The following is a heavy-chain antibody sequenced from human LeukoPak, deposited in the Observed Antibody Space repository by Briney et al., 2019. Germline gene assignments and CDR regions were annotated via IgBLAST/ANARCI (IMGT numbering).Heavy chain of an antibody. D-gene: IGHD4-17*01. J-gene: IGHJ4*02. CDR1: TFVFDDYA. V-gene: IGHV3-20*04. Sequence: GGSLRLSCAASTFVFDDYAMNWVRQAPGKGLEWVSGINWNGVSTGYADSVKGRFTVSRDNAENSLYLQMNSLRVEDTALYYCARPGRTYGDPFDNWGQGALVTVSP. CDR3: ARPGRTYGDPFDN. CDR2: INWNGVST.